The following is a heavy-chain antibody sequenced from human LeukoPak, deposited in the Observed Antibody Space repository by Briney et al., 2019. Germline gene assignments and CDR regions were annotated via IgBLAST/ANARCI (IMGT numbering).Heavy chain of an antibody. V-gene: IGHV3-30*02. Sequence: GGSLRLSCAASGFTFSSYGMHWVRQAPGKGLEWVAFIRYDGSNKYYADSVKGRFTISRDNSKNTLYLQMNSLRAEDTAVYYCAKDQSPTYYGSGSGVYYFDYWGQGTLVTVSS. J-gene: IGHJ4*02. D-gene: IGHD3-10*01. CDR1: GFTFSSYG. CDR2: IRYDGSNK. CDR3: AKDQSPTYYGSGSGVYYFDY.